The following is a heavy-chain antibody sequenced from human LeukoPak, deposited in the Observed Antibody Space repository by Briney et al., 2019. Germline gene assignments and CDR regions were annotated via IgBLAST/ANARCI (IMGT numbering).Heavy chain of an antibody. CDR3: AKDGRYYDFWSAKDYYFDN. Sequence: SCKASGGTFSSYAMHWVRQAPGEGLEWVAVISYDGSKTYYGDAVKGRFTISRDNSKNTLSLQMNSLRAEDTAVYYCAKDGRYYDFWSAKDYYFDNWGQGTPVTVSS. D-gene: IGHD3-3*01. V-gene: IGHV3-30*18. J-gene: IGHJ4*02. CDR2: ISYDGSKT. CDR1: GGTFSSYA.